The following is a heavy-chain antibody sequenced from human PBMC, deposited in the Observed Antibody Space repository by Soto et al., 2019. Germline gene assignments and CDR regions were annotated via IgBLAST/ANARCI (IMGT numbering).Heavy chain of an antibody. D-gene: IGHD4-17*01. J-gene: IGHJ4*02. Sequence: ESGGGVVQPGRSLRLSCAASGFTFSSYGMHWVRQAPGKGLEWVAVIWYDGSNKYYADSVKGRFTISRDNSKNTLYLQMNSLRAEDTAVYYCARENTVTTPPVYWGQGTLVTVFS. V-gene: IGHV3-33*01. CDR1: GFTFSSYG. CDR2: IWYDGSNK. CDR3: ARENTVTTPPVY.